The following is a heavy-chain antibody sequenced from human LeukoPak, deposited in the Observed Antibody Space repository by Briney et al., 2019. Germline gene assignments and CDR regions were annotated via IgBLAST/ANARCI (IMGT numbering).Heavy chain of an antibody. CDR2: ISSSGSTI. CDR3: TRWYGSYWANDAFDI. Sequence: GGSLRLSCAASGFTFSSYEMNWIRQAPGKGLEWVSYISSSGSTIYYADSVKGRFTISRDNAKNSLYLQMNSLRAEDTAVYYCTRWYGSYWANDAFDIWGQGTMVTVSS. D-gene: IGHD1-26*01. CDR1: GFTFSSYE. V-gene: IGHV3-48*03. J-gene: IGHJ3*02.